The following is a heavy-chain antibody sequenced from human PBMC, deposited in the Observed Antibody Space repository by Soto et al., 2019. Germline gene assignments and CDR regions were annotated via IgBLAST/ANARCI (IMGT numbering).Heavy chain of an antibody. V-gene: IGHV3-15*01. Sequence: GGSLRLSCAASGFTFSNAYMTWVRQSPGKGLEWVGRIKSNTDGGAIDYAAPVRGRFTISRDDSKNTLFLQMNSLRTEDTAVYYCAPAPKSYPDYDIHDYWGQGTLVTVSS. J-gene: IGHJ4*02. CDR3: APAPKSYPDYDIHDY. CDR2: IKSNTDGGAI. D-gene: IGHD3-9*01. CDR1: GFTFSNAY.